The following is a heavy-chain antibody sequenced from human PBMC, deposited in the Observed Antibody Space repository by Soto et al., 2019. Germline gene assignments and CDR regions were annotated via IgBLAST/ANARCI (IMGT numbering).Heavy chain of an antibody. V-gene: IGHV4-59*01. Sequence: PSATRSITCTVSGGSISSYYWSWIRQPPGKGLEWIGYIYYSGSTNYNPSLKSRVTISVDTSKNQFSLKLSSVTAADTAVYYCARGGGLEAPYYYYYGMDVWGQGTTVTVSS. D-gene: IGHD1-1*01. J-gene: IGHJ6*02. CDR2: IYYSGST. CDR3: ARGGGLEAPYYYYYGMDV. CDR1: GGSISSYY.